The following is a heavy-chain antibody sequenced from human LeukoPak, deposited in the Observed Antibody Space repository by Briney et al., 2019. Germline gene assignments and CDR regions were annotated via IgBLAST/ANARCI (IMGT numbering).Heavy chain of an antibody. D-gene: IGHD5-24*01. Sequence: PGGSLRLPCAASGLTFRIYAMHWVRQAPGKGLEWVAVISYDGSNKYYAGSVKGRFTISRDNSKNTLYLQVNSLRAEGTAVYYCARGRMATIDYYYGMDVWGQGTTVTVSS. CDR2: ISYDGSNK. CDR1: GLTFRIYA. CDR3: ARGRMATIDYYYGMDV. V-gene: IGHV3-30*04. J-gene: IGHJ6*02.